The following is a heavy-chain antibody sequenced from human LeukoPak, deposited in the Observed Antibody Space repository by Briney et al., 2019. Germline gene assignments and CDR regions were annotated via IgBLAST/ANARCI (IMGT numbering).Heavy chain of an antibody. V-gene: IGHV3-48*01. CDR3: ARLYSYAFDI. J-gene: IGHJ3*02. CDR1: ISTFSTYS. CDR2: ITSSSSNI. D-gene: IGHD2-21*01. Sequence: GGSLRLSCAASISTFSTYSMNWVRHAPGKGLEWISYITSSSSNIYYADSVKGRFTISRDNAKKSLYLQMNNLRAEDTAVYYCARLYSYAFDIWGQGTMVTVSS.